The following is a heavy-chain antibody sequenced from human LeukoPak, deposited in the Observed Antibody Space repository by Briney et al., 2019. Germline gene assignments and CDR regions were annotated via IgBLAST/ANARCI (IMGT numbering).Heavy chain of an antibody. D-gene: IGHD3-3*01. Sequence: ASVKVSCTASGYTFTSYGISWVRQAPGQGLEWMGWISAYNGNTNYAQKLQGRVTMTTDTSTSTAYMELRSLRSDDTAVYYCARGVPRYDFWSGYYSRNWFDPWGQGTLVTVSS. V-gene: IGHV1-18*01. CDR1: GYTFTSYG. CDR2: ISAYNGNT. CDR3: ARGVPRYDFWSGYYSRNWFDP. J-gene: IGHJ5*02.